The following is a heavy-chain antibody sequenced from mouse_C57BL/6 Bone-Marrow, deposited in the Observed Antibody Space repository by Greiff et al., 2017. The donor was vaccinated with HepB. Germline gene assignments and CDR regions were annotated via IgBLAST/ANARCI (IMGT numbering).Heavy chain of an antibody. CDR3: ARRFGFITTVVEGYFDV. Sequence: QVQLQQPGAELVMPGASVKLSCKASGYTFTSYWMHWVKQRPGQGLEWIGEIDPSDSYTNYNQKFKGKSTLTVDKSSSTAYMQLSSLTSEDSAVYYCARRFGFITTVVEGYFDVWGTGTTVTVSS. J-gene: IGHJ1*03. D-gene: IGHD1-1*01. CDR1: GYTFTSYW. CDR2: IDPSDSYT. V-gene: IGHV1-69*01.